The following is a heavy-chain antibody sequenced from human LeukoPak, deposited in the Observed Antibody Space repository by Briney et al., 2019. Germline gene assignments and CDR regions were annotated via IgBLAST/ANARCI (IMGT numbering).Heavy chain of an antibody. CDR3: AIMHGYYDGTGYWVQ. D-gene: IGHD3-22*01. V-gene: IGHV3-23*01. J-gene: IGHJ1*01. Sequence: PGGSLRLSCAASGFTFASYGMSWVHQAPGKGLEWVSFITTNGGRTSYADSVEGRFTISRDNPRNTLYMQMNSLRDEDTAVYYCAIMHGYYDGTGYWVQWGQGTLVTVSS. CDR1: GFTFASYG. CDR2: ITTNGGRT.